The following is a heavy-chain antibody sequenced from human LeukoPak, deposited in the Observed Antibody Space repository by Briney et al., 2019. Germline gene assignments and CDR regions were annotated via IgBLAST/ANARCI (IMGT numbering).Heavy chain of an antibody. Sequence: SETLSLTCAVSGGSISSRNWWSWVRQPPGKGLEWIGEIYHSGSTNYNPSLKSRVTISVDKSKNQFSLKLSSVTAADTAVYYCARWGSWIQLWSGYWGQGTLVTVSS. J-gene: IGHJ4*02. CDR3: ARWGSWIQLWSGY. CDR2: IYHSGST. V-gene: IGHV4-4*02. D-gene: IGHD5-18*01. CDR1: GGSISSRNW.